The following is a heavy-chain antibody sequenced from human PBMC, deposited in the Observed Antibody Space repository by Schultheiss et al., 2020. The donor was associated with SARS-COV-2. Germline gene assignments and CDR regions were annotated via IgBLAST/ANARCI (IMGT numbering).Heavy chain of an antibody. CDR3: AISNGGH. V-gene: IGHV3-74*01. D-gene: IGHD3-10*01. CDR2: INSDGSST. J-gene: IGHJ1*01. CDR1: GITFSTYW. Sequence: GGSLRLSCAASGITFSTYWMHWVRQVPGKGLVWVSRINSDGSSTNYADSVKGRFTISRDNAKNTLYLQMNSLRAEDTAVYYCAISNGGHWGQGTLVTVSS.